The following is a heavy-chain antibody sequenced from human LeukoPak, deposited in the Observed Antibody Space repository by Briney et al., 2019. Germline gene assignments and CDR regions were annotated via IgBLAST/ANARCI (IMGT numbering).Heavy chain of an antibody. Sequence: PGGSLRLSCAASGFTFSNYAMNWVRQAPGKGLEWVSGISGSGDNTYYADSVKGRFTISRDNSKNTLYLQMNSLRAEDTAVYYCAKGSGYDTDFDYWGQGTLVSVSS. J-gene: IGHJ4*02. V-gene: IGHV3-23*01. CDR1: GFTFSNYA. CDR3: AKGSGYDTDFDY. D-gene: IGHD5-12*01. CDR2: ISGSGDNT.